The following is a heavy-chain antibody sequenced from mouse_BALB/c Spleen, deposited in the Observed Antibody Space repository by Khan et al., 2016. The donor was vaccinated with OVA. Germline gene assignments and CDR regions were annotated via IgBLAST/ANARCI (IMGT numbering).Heavy chain of an antibody. CDR1: GYSITSDYA. D-gene: IGHD1-1*01. Sequence: EVQLQEPGPGLVKPSQSLSPTCTVIGYSITSDYAWNWIRQFPGNKLEWMGYISYSGRTSYNPSLKSRISITRDTSKNQFFLQLNSLTPQHTATYCCARSVTITTVVATDFDYWGQGTALTVSS. CDR2: ISYSGRT. CDR3: ARSVTITTVVATDFDY. V-gene: IGHV3-2*02. J-gene: IGHJ2*01.